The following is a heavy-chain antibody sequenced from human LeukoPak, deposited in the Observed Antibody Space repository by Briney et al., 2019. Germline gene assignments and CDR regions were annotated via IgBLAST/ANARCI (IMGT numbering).Heavy chain of an antibody. CDR1: GFTLSSYW. Sequence: GGSLRLSCAASGFTLSSYWMNWARQAPGKGLEWVASINHNGNVNYYVDSVKGRFTISGGNAKNSLYLQMSNLRAEDTAVYFCARGGGLDVWGQGATVTVSS. J-gene: IGHJ6*02. CDR2: INHNGNVN. CDR3: ARGGGLDV. D-gene: IGHD3-16*01. V-gene: IGHV3-7*03.